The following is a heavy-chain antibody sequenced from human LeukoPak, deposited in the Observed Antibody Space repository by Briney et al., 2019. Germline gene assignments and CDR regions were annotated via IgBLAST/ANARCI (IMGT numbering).Heavy chain of an antibody. D-gene: IGHD6-6*01. CDR3: ARHDQSTPYSSSST. J-gene: IGHJ5*02. V-gene: IGHV3-21*01. CDR2: ISSSSSYI. CDR1: GFTFSSYS. Sequence: GGSLRLSCAASGFTFSSYSMNWVRQAPGKGLEWVSSISSSSSYIYYADSVKGRFTISRDNSKNTLYLQMNSLRAEDTAVYYCARHDQSTPYSSSSTWGQGTLVTVSS.